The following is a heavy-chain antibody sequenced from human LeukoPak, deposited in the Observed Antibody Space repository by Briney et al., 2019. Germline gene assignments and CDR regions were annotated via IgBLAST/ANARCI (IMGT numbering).Heavy chain of an antibody. CDR3: AKSTERYSGSCYDY. CDR2: ISGSGGST. J-gene: IGHJ4*02. D-gene: IGHD1-26*01. Sequence: GGSLRLSCAASGFTFSSYAMSWVRQAPGKGLEWVSAISGSGGSTYYADSVKGRFTTSRDNSKNTLYLQMNSLRAEDTAVYYCAKSTERYSGSCYDYWGQGTLVTVSS. V-gene: IGHV3-23*01. CDR1: GFTFSSYA.